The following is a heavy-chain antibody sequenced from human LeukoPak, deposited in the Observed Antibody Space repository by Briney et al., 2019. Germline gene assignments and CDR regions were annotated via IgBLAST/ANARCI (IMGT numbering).Heavy chain of an antibody. Sequence: PSETLSLTCTVSGGSISSYYWSWIRQPPGKGLEWIGYIYTSGSTNYNPSLKSRVTISVDTSKNQFSLKLSSVTAADTAVYYCARHGIVVVPAAQPRRYYYYYMDVWGKGTTVTVSS. J-gene: IGHJ6*03. D-gene: IGHD2-2*01. V-gene: IGHV4-4*09. CDR3: ARHGIVVVPAAQPRRYYYYYMDV. CDR1: GGSISSYY. CDR2: IYTSGST.